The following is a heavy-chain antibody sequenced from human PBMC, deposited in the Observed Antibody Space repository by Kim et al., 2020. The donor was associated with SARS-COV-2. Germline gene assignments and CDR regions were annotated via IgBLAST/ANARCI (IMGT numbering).Heavy chain of an antibody. CDR1: GDSLSNAY. J-gene: IGHJ6*02. CDR2: SYYSGST. Sequence: SETLSLTCTVSGDSLSNAYWNWIRQPPGEGLEWIGYSYYSGSTDYNPSLKSRVTISVDTSKNQVSMVMRSVTAAETAVYYCGRSPYYYRGMNVWGQGTTGTVSS. V-gene: IGHV4-59*13. CDR3: GRSPYYYRGMNV.